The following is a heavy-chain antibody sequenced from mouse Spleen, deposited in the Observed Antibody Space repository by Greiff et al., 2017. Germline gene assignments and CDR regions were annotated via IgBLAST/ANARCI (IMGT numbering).Heavy chain of an antibody. Sequence: EVQRVESGGGLVKLGGSLKLSCAASGFTFSSYAMSWVRQTPEKRLEWVATISSGGGNTYYPDSVKGRFTISRDNAKNTLYLQMSSLKSEDTAMYYCARRNYRYYFDYWGQGTTLTVSS. V-gene: IGHV5-9-3*01. D-gene: IGHD2-14*01. J-gene: IGHJ2*01. CDR2: ISSGGGNT. CDR3: ARRNYRYYFDY. CDR1: GFTFSSYA.